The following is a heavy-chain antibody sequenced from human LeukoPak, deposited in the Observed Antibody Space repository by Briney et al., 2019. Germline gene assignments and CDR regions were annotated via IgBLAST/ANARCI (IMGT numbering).Heavy chain of an antibody. CDR3: AKDTGIAVADNYYGMDV. D-gene: IGHD6-19*01. Sequence: SLKISCKGSGYTFDDYAMHWVRQAPGKGLEWVSGISWNSGSIGYADSVKGRFTISRDNAKNSLYLQMNSLRAEDTALYYCAKDTGIAVADNYYGMDVWGQGTTVTVSS. CDR1: GYTFDDYA. CDR2: ISWNSGSI. V-gene: IGHV3-9*01. J-gene: IGHJ6*02.